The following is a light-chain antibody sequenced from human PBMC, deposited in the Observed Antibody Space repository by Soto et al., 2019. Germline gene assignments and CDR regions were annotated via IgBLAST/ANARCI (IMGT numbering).Light chain of an antibody. CDR2: DAS. J-gene: IGKJ5*01. V-gene: IGKV3-11*01. CDR1: QSVSKY. Sequence: EIVLTQSPATLSLSPGERVTLSCRTSQSVSKYFAWYQQKPGRAPRLLIYDASSRATGIPGRFIGSGSWTDFTLTISSLEPEDFAIYYCQQRRNWPITFGQGTRLEIK. CDR3: QQRRNWPIT.